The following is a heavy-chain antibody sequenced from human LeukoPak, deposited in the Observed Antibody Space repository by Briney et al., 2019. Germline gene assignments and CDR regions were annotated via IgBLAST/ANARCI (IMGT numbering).Heavy chain of an antibody. CDR1: GGSFSGYY. J-gene: IGHJ4*02. V-gene: IGHV4-34*01. CDR3: ASHDSSGYYYEFDY. CDR2: INHSGST. D-gene: IGHD3-22*01. Sequence: SETLSLTCAVYGGSFSGYYWSWIRQPPGRGPEWIGEINHSGSTNYNPSLKSRVTISVDTSKNQFSLKLSSVTAADTAVYYCASHDSSGYYYEFDYWGQGTLVTVSS.